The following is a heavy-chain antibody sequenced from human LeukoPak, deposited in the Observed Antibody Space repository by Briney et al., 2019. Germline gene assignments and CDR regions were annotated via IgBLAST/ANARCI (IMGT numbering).Heavy chain of an antibody. J-gene: IGHJ6*02. V-gene: IGHV3-33*08. CDR2: IWYDGSNK. CDR1: GFTFSSYS. CDR3: ARAPTYYDFWSGYYSYYYYGMDV. Sequence: GGSLRLSCAASGFTFSSYSMNWVRQAPGKGLEWVAVIWYDGSNKYYADSVKGRFTISRDNSKNTLYLQMNSLRAEDTAVYYCARAPTYYDFWSGYYSYYYYGMDVWGQGTTVTVSS. D-gene: IGHD3-3*01.